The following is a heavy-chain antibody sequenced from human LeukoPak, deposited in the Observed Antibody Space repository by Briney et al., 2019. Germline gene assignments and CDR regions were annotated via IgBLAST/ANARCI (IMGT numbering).Heavy chain of an antibody. V-gene: IGHV4-59*06. Sequence: NPSETLSLTCTVSGGSISSYYWSWIRQPPGKGLEWIGYIYYSGSIYYNPSLKSRLTISLETSRTQFSLKLNSVTAADTAVYYCARMNRSGYYYFDYWGQGSLVIVSS. D-gene: IGHD6-19*01. CDR1: GGSISSYY. J-gene: IGHJ4*02. CDR3: ARMNRSGYYYFDY. CDR2: IYYSGSI.